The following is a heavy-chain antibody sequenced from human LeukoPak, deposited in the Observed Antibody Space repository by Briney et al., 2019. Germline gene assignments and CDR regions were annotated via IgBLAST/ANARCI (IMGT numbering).Heavy chain of an antibody. CDR2: ISPSGDIT. V-gene: IGHV3-23*01. Sequence: PGGSLRLSCAASGFSFSSYVMSWVRQAPGKGLEWVSGISPSGDITYYADSVKGRFTISRDNSKNTLYLEVISLTAEDTAVYYCAKDDAWLRFGEWSQGTLVTVSS. D-gene: IGHD3-10*01. CDR1: GFSFSSYV. CDR3: AKDDAWLRFGE. J-gene: IGHJ4*02.